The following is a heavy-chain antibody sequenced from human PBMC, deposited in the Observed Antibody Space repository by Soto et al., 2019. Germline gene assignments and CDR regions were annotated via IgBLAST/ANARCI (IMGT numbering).Heavy chain of an antibody. CDR2: IIPIFGTA. D-gene: IGHD6-13*01. CDR1: GGTFSSYA. CDR3: ASQYSSSSYYGMDV. V-gene: IGHV1-69*06. Sequence: SVKVSCKASGGTFSSYAISWVRQAPGQGLEWMGGIIPIFGTANYAQKFQGRVTVTADKSTSTAYMELSSLRSEDTAVYYCASQYSSSSYYGMDVWGQGTMVTVSS. J-gene: IGHJ6*02.